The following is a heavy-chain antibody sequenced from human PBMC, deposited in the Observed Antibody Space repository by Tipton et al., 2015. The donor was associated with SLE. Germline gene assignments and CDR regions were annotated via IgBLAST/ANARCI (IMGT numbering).Heavy chain of an antibody. CDR1: GYSFTSYW. J-gene: IGHJ4*02. CDR2: IYPGDSDT. Sequence: QSGAEVKKPGESLKISCKGSGYSFTSYWIGWARQMPGKGLEWMGIIYPGDSDTRYSPSFQGQVTISADKSISTAYLQWSSLKASDTAMYYCARRGYCSGGSCLYYFDYWGQGTLVTVSS. D-gene: IGHD2-15*01. CDR3: ARRGYCSGGSCLYYFDY. V-gene: IGHV5-51*03.